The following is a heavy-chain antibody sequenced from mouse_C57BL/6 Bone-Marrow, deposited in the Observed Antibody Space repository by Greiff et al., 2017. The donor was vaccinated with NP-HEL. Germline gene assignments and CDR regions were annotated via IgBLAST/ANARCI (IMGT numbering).Heavy chain of an antibody. J-gene: IGHJ1*03. D-gene: IGHD1-1*01. CDR3: ARPPITTVVATPYWYFDV. CDR2: IDPSDSYT. Sequence: QVQLQQSGAELVMPGASVKLSCKASGYTFTSYWMHWVKQRPGQGLEWIGEIDPSDSYTNYNQKFKGKSTLTVDKSSSTAYMQLISLTSEDSAVYYCARPPITTVVATPYWYFDVWGTGTTVTVSS. V-gene: IGHV1-69*01. CDR1: GYTFTSYW.